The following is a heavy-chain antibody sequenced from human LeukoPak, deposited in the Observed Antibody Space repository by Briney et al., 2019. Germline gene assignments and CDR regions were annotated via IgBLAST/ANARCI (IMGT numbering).Heavy chain of an antibody. CDR2: ISWNSGSI. Sequence: GGSLRLSYAASGFTFEVYAKLCVGVAPEKGLEWGSVISWNSGSIGYADSVKGRFTISRDNAKNSLYLQMNSLRAEDTALYYCAKDMGAAATNYFDYWGQGTLVTVSS. V-gene: IGHV3-9*01. CDR3: AKDMGAAATNYFDY. CDR1: GFTFEVYA. J-gene: IGHJ4*02. D-gene: IGHD3-16*01.